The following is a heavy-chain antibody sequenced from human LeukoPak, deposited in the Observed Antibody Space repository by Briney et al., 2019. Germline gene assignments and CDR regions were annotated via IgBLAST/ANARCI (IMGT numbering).Heavy chain of an antibody. Sequence: SDTLSLTCNVSGVSVSDGRYYWTWIRQHPGKGLEWIGERYYSGSAKYNPSLKSRLTISIDTSKNQFSLQLSSVTAADTATYYCATPYCSGISCLGVFNMWGQRTSVTDSS. CDR3: ATPYCSGISCLGVFNM. CDR1: GVSVSDGRYY. CDR2: RYYSGSA. V-gene: IGHV4-31*03. J-gene: IGHJ3*02. D-gene: IGHD2-2*01.